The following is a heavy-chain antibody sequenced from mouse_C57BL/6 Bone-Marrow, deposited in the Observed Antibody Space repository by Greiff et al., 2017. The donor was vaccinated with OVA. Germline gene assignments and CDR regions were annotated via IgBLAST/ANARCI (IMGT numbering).Heavy chain of an antibody. Sequence: AASGFTFTDYYMSWVRQPPGQALEWLGFIRNNANGYTTEYSASVKGRFTISRDNSQSILYLQMNALRAEDSATYYCARYEDYDGSYWYFDVWGTGTTVTVSS. CDR2: IRNNANGYTT. CDR3: ARYEDYDGSYWYFDV. J-gene: IGHJ1*03. D-gene: IGHD2-4*01. V-gene: IGHV7-3*01. CDR1: GFTFTDYY.